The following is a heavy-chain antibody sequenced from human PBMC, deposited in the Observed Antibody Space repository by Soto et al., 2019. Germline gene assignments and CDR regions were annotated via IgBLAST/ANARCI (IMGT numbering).Heavy chain of an antibody. J-gene: IGHJ4*02. CDR3: ARSYFIGGGRRLFDS. Sequence: TLSLTCTVSGGSITSGDNYWSLILQPPGKGLEWIGYIYYSGHTYYNPSLKSRLTISVDTSKNHFSLRLSSVTAVDKAVYYCARSYFIGGGRRLFDSWGQGALVTVSS. D-gene: IGHD2-15*01. CDR2: IYYSGHT. CDR1: GGSITSGDNY. V-gene: IGHV4-30-4*01.